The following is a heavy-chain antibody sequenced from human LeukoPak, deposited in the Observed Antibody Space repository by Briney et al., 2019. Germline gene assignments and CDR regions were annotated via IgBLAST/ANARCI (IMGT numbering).Heavy chain of an antibody. CDR1: GFTFSGSA. CDR3: TTDLAYYYDSSGYWPLGY. D-gene: IGHD3-22*01. J-gene: IGHJ4*02. CDR2: IKSKTDGGTT. Sequence: GGSLRLSCAASGFTFSGSAMHWVRQASGKGLEWVGRIKSKTDGGTTDYAAPVKGRFTISRDDSKNTLYLQMNSLKTEDTAVYYCTTDLAYYYDSSGYWPLGYWGQGTLVTVSS. V-gene: IGHV3-15*01.